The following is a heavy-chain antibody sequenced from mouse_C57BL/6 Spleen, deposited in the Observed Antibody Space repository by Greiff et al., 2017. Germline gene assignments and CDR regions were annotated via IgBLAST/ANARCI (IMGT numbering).Heavy chain of an antibody. CDR3: ARLGRHGDYFDY. J-gene: IGHJ2*01. V-gene: IGHV5-17*01. CDR1: GFTFSDYG. Sequence: EVQRVESGGGLVKPGGSLKLSCAASGFTFSDYGMHWVRQAPEKGLEWVAYISSGSSTIYYADTVKGRFTISRDNAKNTLFLQMTSLRSEDTAMHYCARLGRHGDYFDYWGQGTTLTVSS. CDR2: ISSGSSTI. D-gene: IGHD4-1*01.